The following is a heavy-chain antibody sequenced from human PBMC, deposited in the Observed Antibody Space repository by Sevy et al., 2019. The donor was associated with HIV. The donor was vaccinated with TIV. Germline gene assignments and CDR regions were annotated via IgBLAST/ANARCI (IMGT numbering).Heavy chain of an antibody. J-gene: IGHJ6*03. CDR3: AKGWRYCSSTSCPPRYYYMDV. CDR2: ISGSGGST. CDR1: GFTFSSYA. D-gene: IGHD2-2*01. Sequence: GGSLRLSCAASGFTFSSYAMSWVRQAPGKGLEWVSAISGSGGSTYYAGSVKGRFTISRDNSKNTLYLQMNSLRAEDTAVYYCAKGWRYCSSTSCPPRYYYMDVWGKGTTVTVSS. V-gene: IGHV3-23*01.